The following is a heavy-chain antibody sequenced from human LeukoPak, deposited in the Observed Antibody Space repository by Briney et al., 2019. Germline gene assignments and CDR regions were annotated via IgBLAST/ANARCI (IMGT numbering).Heavy chain of an antibody. CDR2: ISSSGSTI. J-gene: IGHJ6*03. CDR1: GFTFSDYY. CDR3: ARIVPAAMFYYYYYYMDV. Sequence: GSLRLSCAASGFTFSDYYMSWIRQAPGKGLEWVSYISSSGSTIYYADSVKGRFTISRDNAKNSLYLQMNSLRAEDTAVYYCARIVPAAMFYYYYYYMDVWGKGTTVTVSS. V-gene: IGHV3-11*04. D-gene: IGHD2-2*01.